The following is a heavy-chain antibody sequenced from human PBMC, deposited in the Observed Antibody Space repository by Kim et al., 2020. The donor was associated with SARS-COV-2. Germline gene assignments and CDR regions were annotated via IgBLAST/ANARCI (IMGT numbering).Heavy chain of an antibody. CDR3: TRLAGTSAFDI. D-gene: IGHD6-19*01. CDR2: T. Sequence: TAYAASVKGRFTISRDDSKNTAYLQMNSLKTEDTAVYYCTRLAGTSAFDIWGQGTMVTVSS. J-gene: IGHJ3*02. V-gene: IGHV3-73*01.